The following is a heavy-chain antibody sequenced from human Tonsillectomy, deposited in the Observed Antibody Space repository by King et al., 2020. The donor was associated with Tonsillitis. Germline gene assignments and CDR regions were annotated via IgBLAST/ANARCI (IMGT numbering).Heavy chain of an antibody. CDR2: INHSGST. CDR1: GGSFSGYY. J-gene: IGHJ6*03. Sequence: VQLQKWGAGLLKPSETLSLTCAVYGGSFSGYYWSWIRQPPGKGLEWIGEINHSGSTNYNPSLKSRVTISVDTSKNQFSLKLSSVTAADTAVYYCARGGYCSSTSCTYYYMDVWGKGTTVTVSS. CDR3: ARGGYCSSTSCTYYYMDV. V-gene: IGHV4-34*01. D-gene: IGHD2-2*01.